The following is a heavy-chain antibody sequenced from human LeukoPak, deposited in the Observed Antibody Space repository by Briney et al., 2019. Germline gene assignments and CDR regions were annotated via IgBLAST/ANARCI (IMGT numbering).Heavy chain of an antibody. CDR1: GVSISSNY. Sequence: SETLSLTCTVSGVSISSNYWSWIRQPPGKGLEWIGYIYYSGSTNYNPSLKSRVTISIDTSKNQFSLNLRSVTAADTAVYYCARYGSNNYEGWFDPWGQGTLVTVSS. D-gene: IGHD3-22*01. CDR2: IYYSGST. V-gene: IGHV4-59*01. J-gene: IGHJ5*02. CDR3: ARYGSNNYEGWFDP.